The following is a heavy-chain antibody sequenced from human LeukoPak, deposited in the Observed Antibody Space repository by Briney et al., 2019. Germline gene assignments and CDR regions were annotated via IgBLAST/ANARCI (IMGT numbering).Heavy chain of an antibody. J-gene: IGHJ6*02. CDR1: GFTFSSYG. Sequence: GGSLRLSCAASGFTFSSYGMHWVRQAPGKGLEWVAVIWYDGSNKYYADSVKGRFTISRDNSKNTLYLQMNSLRAEDTAVYYCARERTVTLGGYYYYGMDVWGQGTTVTVSS. CDR3: ARERTVTLGGYYYYGMDV. D-gene: IGHD4-17*01. CDR2: IWYDGSNK. V-gene: IGHV3-33*01.